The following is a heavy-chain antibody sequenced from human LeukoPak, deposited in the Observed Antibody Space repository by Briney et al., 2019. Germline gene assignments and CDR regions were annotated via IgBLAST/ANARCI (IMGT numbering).Heavy chain of an antibody. CDR3: ARDLAITGTRYYYMDV. CDR2: ISAYNGNT. Sequence: GASVKVSCKASGYTFTSSGISWVRQAPGQGLEWMGWISAYNGNTNYAQKFQGRVTMTTDTSTSTAYMELRSLRSDDTAVYYCARDLAITGTRYYYMDVWGKGTTVTVSS. J-gene: IGHJ6*03. CDR1: GYTFTSSG. V-gene: IGHV1-18*01. D-gene: IGHD1-7*01.